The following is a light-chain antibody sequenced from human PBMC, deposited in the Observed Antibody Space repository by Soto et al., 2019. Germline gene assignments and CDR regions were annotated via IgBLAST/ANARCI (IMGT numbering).Light chain of an antibody. CDR2: AAS. Sequence: DIQMTQSPSSLSASVGDRVTITCRASQSINSYLNWYQQKPGKAPKLLIYAASRLHSGVPSRFSGSGSGTAFTLTSSSLQPEDFATYYWQQSDSSPITFGQGTRLEIK. CDR1: QSINSY. V-gene: IGKV1-39*01. J-gene: IGKJ5*01. CDR3: QQSDSSPIT.